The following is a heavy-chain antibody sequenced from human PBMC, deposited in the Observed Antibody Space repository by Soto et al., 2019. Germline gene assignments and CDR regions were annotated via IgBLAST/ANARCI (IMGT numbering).Heavy chain of an antibody. D-gene: IGHD3-10*01. CDR3: ARSSGVHATYWFDA. CDR2: IYYSGST. CDR1: VDYNSGINC. J-gene: IGHJ5*02. Sequence: SAPLSLTRRAAVDYNSGINCRSQFRQTPGKGLDWSGEIYYSGSTNYNPSLESRVTMSIEKSKKQFFPKLTSVTAAETAVYYCARSSGVHATYWFDAGGQGTLVT. V-gene: IGHV4-4*02.